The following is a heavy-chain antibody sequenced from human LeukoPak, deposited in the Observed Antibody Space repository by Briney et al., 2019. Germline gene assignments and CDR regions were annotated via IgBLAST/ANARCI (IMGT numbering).Heavy chain of an antibody. D-gene: IGHD6-19*01. CDR1: GGSVSSGSSY. V-gene: IGHV4-61*01. Sequence: SETLSLTCTVSGGSVSSGSSYWSWIRQPPGRGLEWIGYIYYSGTINYNPSLKSRVTISVDTSKNQFSLKLSSVTAADTAVYYCARGGWYPESFQHWGQGALVTVSS. CDR2: IYYSGTI. CDR3: ARGGWYPESFQH. J-gene: IGHJ1*01.